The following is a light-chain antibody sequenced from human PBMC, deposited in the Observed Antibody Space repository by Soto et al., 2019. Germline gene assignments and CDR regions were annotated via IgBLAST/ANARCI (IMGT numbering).Light chain of an antibody. J-gene: IGKJ5*01. CDR3: QHYNNWPIT. CDR2: GTS. V-gene: IGKV3-15*01. Sequence: IVLTQSPASLSVSPGESVTLSCRASQSVASNLAWYQLIPGQAPRLLSYGTSTRATGVSARFSGSGSGTDFTLTISSLQAADFAVYHCQHYNNWPITFGQGTRLEIK. CDR1: QSVASN.